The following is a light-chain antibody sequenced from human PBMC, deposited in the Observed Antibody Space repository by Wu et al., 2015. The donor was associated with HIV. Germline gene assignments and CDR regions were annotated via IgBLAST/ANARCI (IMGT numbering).Light chain of an antibody. CDR1: QGISNF. Sequence: DIQMTQSPSSLSASVGDRVTITCRASQGISNFLAWYQQKPGKPPKVLIYAASTLQSGVPSRFSGSGSGTDFTLTISSLQPEDVATYYCQQYNSYSNTWTFGQGTKMEIK. CDR3: QQYNSYSNTWT. J-gene: IGKJ1*01. V-gene: IGKV1-27*01. CDR2: AAS.